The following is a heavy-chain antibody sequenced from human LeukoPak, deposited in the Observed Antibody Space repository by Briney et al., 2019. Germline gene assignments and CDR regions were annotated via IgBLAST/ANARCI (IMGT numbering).Heavy chain of an antibody. CDR2: ISDDGSTK. V-gene: IGHV3-30*18. D-gene: IGHD3-22*01. CDR1: GFTFSFYG. Sequence: PGGSLRLSCAASGFTFSFYGIHWVRQAPGKGLEWVAVISDDGSTKYYSDSVKGRFTVSRDNSKDTLYLQMNSLTTEDTAVYYCAKDLASYPQYYYDSSGYRPRDYWGQGTLVTVSS. J-gene: IGHJ4*02. CDR3: AKDLASYPQYYYDSSGYRPRDY.